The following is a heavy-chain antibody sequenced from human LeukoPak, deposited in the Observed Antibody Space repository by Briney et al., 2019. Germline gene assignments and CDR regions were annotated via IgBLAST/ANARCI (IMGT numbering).Heavy chain of an antibody. CDR1: GFTFSSYA. CDR2: ISGSGGST. CDR3: AKADDILTGHYKGLFDY. D-gene: IGHD3-9*01. V-gene: IGHV3-23*01. Sequence: GGSLRLSCAASGFTFSSYAMSWVRQAPGKGLEWVSAISGSGGSTYYADSVKGRFTISRDNSKNTLYLQMNSLRAEDTAVYYCAKADDILTGHYKGLFDYWGQGTLVTVSS. J-gene: IGHJ4*02.